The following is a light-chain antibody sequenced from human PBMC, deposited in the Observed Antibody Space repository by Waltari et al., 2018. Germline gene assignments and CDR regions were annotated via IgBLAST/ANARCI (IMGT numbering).Light chain of an antibody. J-gene: IGKJ4*01. V-gene: IGKV2-28*01. CDR2: LGS. Sequence: DIVMTQSPLSLPVTPGEPASISCRSSQSLLNTNGYNYLNWYLQKPGQSPQLLMFLGSNRAAGVHDRFRGSGSGTDFTLKISRVEAEDVGVYYCMQTLQTPFTFGGGTTVEIK. CDR3: MQTLQTPFT. CDR1: QSLLNTNGYNY.